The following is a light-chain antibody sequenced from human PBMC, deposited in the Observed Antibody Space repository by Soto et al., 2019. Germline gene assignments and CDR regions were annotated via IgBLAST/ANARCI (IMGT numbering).Light chain of an antibody. V-gene: IGKV3-20*01. Sequence: EIGLTQSPGTLSLSPGDRVTLSCRASQSVSSNHLNWYQQTPGQSPRLLIHAVSSRAAGIPDRFSGSGSGTDFTRTISRLEAEDFAVYYCRHYDSSVWTFGQGTEGAIK. J-gene: IGKJ1*01. CDR3: RHYDSSVWT. CDR2: AVS. CDR1: QSVSSNH.